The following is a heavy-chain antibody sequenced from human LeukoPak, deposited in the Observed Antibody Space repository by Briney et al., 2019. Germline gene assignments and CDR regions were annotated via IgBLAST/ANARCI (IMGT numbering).Heavy chain of an antibody. V-gene: IGHV4-39*01. D-gene: IGHD3-16*01. CDR2: IYYSGST. Sequence: PSETLSLTCTVSGGSISSSSYYWGWIRQPPGKGLEWIGSIYYSGSTYYNPSLKSRVTISVDTSKNQFSLKLSSVTAADTAVYYWGRKGGGGGEIPGTYWARETWVPVSS. CDR3: GRKGGGGGEIPGTY. J-gene: IGHJ4*02. CDR1: GGSISSSSYY.